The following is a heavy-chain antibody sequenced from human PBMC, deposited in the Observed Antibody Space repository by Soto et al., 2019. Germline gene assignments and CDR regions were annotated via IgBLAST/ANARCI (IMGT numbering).Heavy chain of an antibody. CDR1: GGTFSSYA. J-gene: IGHJ5*02. CDR3: ARAIIYDFWSGYYNWFDP. CDR2: IIPIFGTA. Sequence: SSVKVSCKASGGTFSSYAISWVRQAPGQGLEWMGGIIPIFGTANYAQKFQGRVTITADESTSTAYMELSSLRSEDTAVYYCARAIIYDFWSGYYNWFDPWGQGTLVIVSS. V-gene: IGHV1-69*13. D-gene: IGHD3-3*01.